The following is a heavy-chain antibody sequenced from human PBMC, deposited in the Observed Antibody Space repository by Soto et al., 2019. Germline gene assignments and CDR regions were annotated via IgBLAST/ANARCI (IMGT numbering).Heavy chain of an antibody. CDR2: IYATGTT. CDR1: NGSINNYY. CDR3: VRDGTKTLRDWFDP. J-gene: IGHJ5*02. Sequence: ETLSLTCTVSNGSINNYYWSWIRKSAGKGLEWIGRIYATGTTDYNPSLKSRVMMSVDTSKKQFSLKLRSVTAADTTVYYCVRDGTKTLRDWFDPWGQGISVTVSS. V-gene: IGHV4-4*07. D-gene: IGHD1-1*01.